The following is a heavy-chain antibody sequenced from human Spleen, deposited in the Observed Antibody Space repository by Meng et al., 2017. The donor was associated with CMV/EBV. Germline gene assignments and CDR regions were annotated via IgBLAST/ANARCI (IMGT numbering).Heavy chain of an antibody. CDR1: GGSISSSSYY. Sequence: ESLKISCTVSGGSISSSSYYWSWIRQPPGKGLEWIGSIYDSGSAYYNPSLKSRVTISVDTSKNQFTLKLNSVTAADTAVYYCTRGAYNWNFWAYWGLGTLVTVSS. CDR2: IYDSGSA. V-gene: IGHV4-39*06. J-gene: IGHJ4*02. D-gene: IGHD1-7*01. CDR3: TRGAYNWNFWAY.